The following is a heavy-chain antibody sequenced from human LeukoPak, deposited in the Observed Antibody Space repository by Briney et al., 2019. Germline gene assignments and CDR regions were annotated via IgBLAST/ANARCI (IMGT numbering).Heavy chain of an antibody. V-gene: IGHV4-59*08. D-gene: IGHD3-16*02. CDR1: GGSISSYY. CDR3: ARQVDYDYVWGSYRPYYFDY. J-gene: IGHJ4*02. Sequence: PSETLSLTCTVSGGSISSYYWSWIRQPPGKGLEWIGYIYYSGSTNYNPSLKSRVTISVDTSKNQFSLKLSSVTAADTAVYYCARQVDYDYVWGSYRPYYFDYWGQGTLVTVSS. CDR2: IYYSGST.